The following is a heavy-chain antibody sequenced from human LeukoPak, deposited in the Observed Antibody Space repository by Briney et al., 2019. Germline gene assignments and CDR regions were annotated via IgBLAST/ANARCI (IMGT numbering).Heavy chain of an antibody. CDR3: AKDPSSGLSPYYFDY. J-gene: IGHJ4*02. Sequence: GGSLRLSCAASGFTFSSYAMSWVRQAPGKGLEWVSAISGSGGSTYYADSVKGRFTISRDNSKNTLYLQMNSLRAEDTAVYYCAKDPSSGLSPYYFDYWGQGTLVTVSS. V-gene: IGHV3-23*01. CDR2: ISGSGGST. D-gene: IGHD3-22*01. CDR1: GFTFSSYA.